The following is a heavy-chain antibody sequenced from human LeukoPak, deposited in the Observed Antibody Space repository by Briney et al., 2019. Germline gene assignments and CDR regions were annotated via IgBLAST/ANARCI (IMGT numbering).Heavy chain of an antibody. Sequence: PSETLSLTCTVSGGSISNSAYYWGWIRQSPGKGLEWIGGIYYSGDSYYNPSLTSRVTMSVDTSKNQFSLKLSSVTAADTAVYYCARHHPAAGTYYFDYWGQGTLVTVSS. CDR2: IYYSGDS. CDR3: ARHHPAAGTYYFDY. CDR1: GGSISNSAYY. V-gene: IGHV4-39*01. D-gene: IGHD6-13*01. J-gene: IGHJ4*02.